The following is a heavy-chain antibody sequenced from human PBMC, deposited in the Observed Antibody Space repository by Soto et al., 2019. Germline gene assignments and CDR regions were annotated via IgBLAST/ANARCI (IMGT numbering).Heavy chain of an antibody. Sequence: QVQLVQSGAEVKKPGASVKVSCKASGYTFTSYDINWVRQATGQGLEWMGWMNPNSGNTGYAQKVQGRVTMTRNTSISTAYMELSSLRSEDTAVYYCAREVEFYGDYGYWGQGTLVTVSS. CDR1: GYTFTSYD. D-gene: IGHD4-17*01. CDR2: MNPNSGNT. CDR3: AREVEFYGDYGY. V-gene: IGHV1-8*01. J-gene: IGHJ4*02.